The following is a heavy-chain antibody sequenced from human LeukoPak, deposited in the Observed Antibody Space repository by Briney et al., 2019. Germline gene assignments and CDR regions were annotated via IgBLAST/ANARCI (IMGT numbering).Heavy chain of an antibody. CDR3: ARHVGYGNNWFDP. Sequence: KASETLSLTCTVSGGSISGYYWSWLRQPPGKGLEWIGYTYYSGTTNYNPSLKSRVTISVDTSKNQFSLKLLSVTAAPTAVYYCARHVGYGNNWFDPWGQGTPVTVSS. D-gene: IGHD5-18*01. CDR2: TYYSGTT. CDR1: GGSISGYY. V-gene: IGHV4-59*08. J-gene: IGHJ5*02.